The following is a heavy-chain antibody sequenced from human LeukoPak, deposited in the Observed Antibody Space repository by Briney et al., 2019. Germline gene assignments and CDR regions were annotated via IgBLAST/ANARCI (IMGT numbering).Heavy chain of an antibody. V-gene: IGHV3-7*01. CDR3: VRGGGRGWPFAN. D-gene: IGHD6-19*01. Sequence: PGGYLRLSCAASGLTLSSYWMSWVRLFPGMGLEWVANINPDGSEENYVDSVKGRFTISRDNAKNSLYLQMNSLRAENTGGYYCVRGGGRGWPFANWGQGTLVTVSS. J-gene: IGHJ4*02. CDR2: INPDGSEE. CDR1: GLTLSSYW.